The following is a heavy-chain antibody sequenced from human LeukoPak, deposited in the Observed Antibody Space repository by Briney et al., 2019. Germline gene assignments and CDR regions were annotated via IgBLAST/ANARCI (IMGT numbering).Heavy chain of an antibody. V-gene: IGHV5-51*01. J-gene: IGHJ4*02. Sequence: PGESLKISCKGSGYRFTNYWIGWVRQMPGKGLEWMGMIYPGDSDTIYSPSFQGQVTISADKSISTAYLQWSSLKASDTAMYYCARHQTDYYGSGSCYWGQGTLVTVSS. D-gene: IGHD3-10*01. CDR2: IYPGDSDT. CDR1: GYRFTNYW. CDR3: ARHQTDYYGSGSCY.